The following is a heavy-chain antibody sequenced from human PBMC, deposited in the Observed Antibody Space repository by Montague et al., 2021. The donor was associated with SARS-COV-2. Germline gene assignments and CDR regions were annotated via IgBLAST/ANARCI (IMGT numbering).Heavy chain of an antibody. CDR1: GVSINNNNYY. Sequence: SETLSLTCDVSGVSINNNNYYWGWIRQPPGKGLEWIGTIYYSGSTYYNPSRKSRVTISVATSKNQFSLRGMSVTAAATADYYCARHLFSLSDSGALGYFDFWGHGTLVAVSS. CDR3: ARHLFSLSDSGALGYFDF. D-gene: IGHD3-10*01. V-gene: IGHV4-39*01. J-gene: IGHJ4*01. CDR2: IYYSGST.